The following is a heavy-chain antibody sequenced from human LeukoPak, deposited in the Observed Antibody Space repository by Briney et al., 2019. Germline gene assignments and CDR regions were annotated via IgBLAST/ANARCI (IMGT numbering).Heavy chain of an antibody. CDR1: GFTFSSFA. CDR2: IGGTGGRT. D-gene: IGHD3-10*01. V-gene: IGHV3-23*01. CDR3: AKHRGSGISYLYSFDD. Sequence: GGSLRLSCAASGFTFSSFAVGWVRRAPGKGLEWVSSIGGTGGRTNSADSVKGRFTIFRDNSKTTLYLQMNSLRAEDTAVYYCAKHRGSGISYLYSFDDWGQGTLVTVSS. J-gene: IGHJ4*02.